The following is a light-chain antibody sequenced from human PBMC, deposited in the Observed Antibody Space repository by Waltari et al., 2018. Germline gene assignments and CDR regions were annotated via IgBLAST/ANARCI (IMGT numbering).Light chain of an antibody. J-gene: IGKJ1*01. Sequence: LVMTQSPATLSLSPGEIATLSCRAAQRVSSSLAWYQQKPGQAPRLLIYGTSSRATGIPDRFRGSGSGTDFTLTISSLEPEDVAVYCGQHESNWWTFGQGTKVEIK. CDR1: QRVSSS. CDR2: GTS. V-gene: IGKV3D-15*01. CDR3: QHESNWWT.